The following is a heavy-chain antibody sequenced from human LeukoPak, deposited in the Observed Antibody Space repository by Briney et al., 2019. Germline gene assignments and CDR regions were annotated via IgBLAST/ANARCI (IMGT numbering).Heavy chain of an antibody. Sequence: GESLQISCKGSGYRFTSYSIGWVRQMPGKGLEWMGIIYPGDSNTRYSPSFQGQVTISADKSITTAYLQWSSLKASDTAMYYCASTIPYSSGWYGSYWGQGTLVTVSS. D-gene: IGHD6-19*01. CDR2: IYPGDSNT. V-gene: IGHV5-51*01. J-gene: IGHJ4*02. CDR3: ASTIPYSSGWYGSY. CDR1: GYRFTSYS.